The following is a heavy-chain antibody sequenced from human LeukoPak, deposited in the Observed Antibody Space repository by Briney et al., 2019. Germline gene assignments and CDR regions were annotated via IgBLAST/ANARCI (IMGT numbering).Heavy chain of an antibody. CDR2: IYTSGST. V-gene: IGHV4-61*02. J-gene: IGHJ3*02. CDR3: ARVVPLGAFDI. Sequence: PSETLSLTCTVSGGSISSGSYYWSWIRQPAGKGLEWIGRIYTSGSTNYNPSLKSRVTISVDTSKNQFSLKLSSVTAADMAVYYCARVVPLGAFDIWGQGTMVTVSS. CDR1: GGSISSGSYY.